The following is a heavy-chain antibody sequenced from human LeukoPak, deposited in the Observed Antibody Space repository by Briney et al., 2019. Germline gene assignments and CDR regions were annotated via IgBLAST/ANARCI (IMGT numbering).Heavy chain of an antibody. J-gene: IGHJ4*02. D-gene: IGHD3-10*01. V-gene: IGHV5-51*01. CDR3: ARQGSYFDY. CDR1: GYSFTSYW. CDR2: IYPGDSDI. Sequence: GESLKISCKGSGYSFTSYWIAWVRQMPGKDLEWMGIIYPGDSDIRYSPSFQGQVTISAAKSISTAYLQWSSLKATDTAMYYCARQGSYFDYWGQGTLVTVSS.